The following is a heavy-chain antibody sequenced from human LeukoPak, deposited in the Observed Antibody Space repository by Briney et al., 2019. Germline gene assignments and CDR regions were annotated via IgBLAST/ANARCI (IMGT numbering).Heavy chain of an antibody. D-gene: IGHD6-19*01. V-gene: IGHV3-23*01. CDR2: ISGSGGST. CDR3: AALIAVADKFDY. Sequence: GGSLRLSCAASGFTFSNYVMSWVRQAPGKGLEWVSAISGSGGSTYYADSVKGRFTISRDNSKNTLYLQMNSLRAEDTAVYYCAALIAVADKFDYWGQGTLVTVSS. J-gene: IGHJ4*02. CDR1: GFTFSNYV.